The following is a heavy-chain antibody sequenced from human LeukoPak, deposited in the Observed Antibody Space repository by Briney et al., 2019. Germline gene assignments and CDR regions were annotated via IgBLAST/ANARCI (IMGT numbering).Heavy chain of an antibody. J-gene: IGHJ4*02. V-gene: IGHV3-20*01. CDR3: ARARFTIFGVVTSYYFDY. CDR1: GFTFDDYG. Sequence: GGSLRLSCAASGFTFDDYGMSWVRQAPGKGLEWVSGINWNGGSTGYADSVKGRFTIYRDNAKNSLYLQMNSLRAEDTALYHCARARFTIFGVVTSYYFDYWGKGTLVTVSS. CDR2: INWNGGST. D-gene: IGHD3-3*01.